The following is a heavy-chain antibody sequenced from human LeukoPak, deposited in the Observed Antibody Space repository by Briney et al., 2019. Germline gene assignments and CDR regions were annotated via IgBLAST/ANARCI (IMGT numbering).Heavy chain of an antibody. CDR3: ARDHYDFWSGYPITPYDY. CDR1: GYTFTSYG. CDR2: ISAYNGNT. Sequence: ASVKVSCKASGYTFTSYGISWVRQAPGQGLEWMGWISAYNGNTNYAQKLQGRVTMTTDTSTSTAYMELRSLRSDDTAVYYCARDHYDFWSGYPITPYDYWGQGTLVTVSS. V-gene: IGHV1-18*01. D-gene: IGHD3-3*01. J-gene: IGHJ4*02.